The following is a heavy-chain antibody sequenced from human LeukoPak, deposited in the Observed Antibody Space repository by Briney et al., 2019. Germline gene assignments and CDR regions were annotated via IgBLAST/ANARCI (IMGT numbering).Heavy chain of an antibody. Sequence: GGSLRLSCAASGFTFSSYSMNWVRQAPGKGLEWVSYISSSSSTIYYADSVKGRFTISRDNSKNTLYLQMNSLRAEDTAVYYCATQGIAAAGTFDYWGQGTLVTVSS. D-gene: IGHD6-13*01. CDR1: GFTFSSYS. CDR2: ISSSSSTI. J-gene: IGHJ4*02. V-gene: IGHV3-48*01. CDR3: ATQGIAAAGTFDY.